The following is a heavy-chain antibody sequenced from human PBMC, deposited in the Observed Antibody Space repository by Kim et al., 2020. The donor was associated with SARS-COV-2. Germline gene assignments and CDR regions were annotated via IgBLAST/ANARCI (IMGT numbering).Heavy chain of an antibody. J-gene: IGHJ6*02. D-gene: IGHD2-2*01. Sequence: GGSLRLSCAASGFTFSSYAMSWVRQAPGKGLEWVSAISGSGGSTYYADSVKGRFTISRDNSKNTLYLQMNSLRAEDTGVYYCAGAAAPGDYYGMDVWGQGTTVTVSS. V-gene: IGHV3-23*01. CDR1: GFTFSSYA. CDR2: ISGSGGST. CDR3: AGAAAPGDYYGMDV.